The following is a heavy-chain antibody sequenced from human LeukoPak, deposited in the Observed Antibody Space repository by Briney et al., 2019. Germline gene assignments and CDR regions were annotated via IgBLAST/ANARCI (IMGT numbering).Heavy chain of an antibody. CDR2: INPSDGSA. D-gene: IGHD3-10*01. J-gene: IGHJ4*02. V-gene: IGHV1-46*01. CDR1: GYTFTSYY. Sequence: ASVKVSCKASGYTFTSYYMHWVRQAPGQGLGWMGIINPSDGSATYAQKLQGRVTMTRDTSTTTVYMELSSLRFEDTAVYYCARGLGSGSYYGYWGQGTLVTVSS. CDR3: ARGLGSGSYYGY.